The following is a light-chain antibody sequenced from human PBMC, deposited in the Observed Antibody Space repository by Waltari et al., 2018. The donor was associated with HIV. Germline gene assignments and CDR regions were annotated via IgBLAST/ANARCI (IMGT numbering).Light chain of an antibody. Sequence: SYVLTQPPSVSVAPGKTARITCWGNNIGSKSVHWYQQRPGQAPVLVIYDDSDRPSGSPERLSGVKSGNRATLTISRVEAGDEADYYCHVWDRRRVTVGGGTKLTVV. CDR1: NIGSKS. CDR3: HVWDRRRVT. V-gene: IGLV3-21*04. CDR2: DDS. J-gene: IGLJ2*01.